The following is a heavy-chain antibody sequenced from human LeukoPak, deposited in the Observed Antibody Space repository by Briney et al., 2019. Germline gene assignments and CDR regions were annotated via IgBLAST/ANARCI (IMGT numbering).Heavy chain of an antibody. CDR2: IKQDGSEK. CDR1: GFTFSSYW. J-gene: IGHJ4*02. Sequence: GRSLRLSCAASGFTFSSYWMSWVRQAPGKGLEWVANIKQDGSEKYYVDSVKGRFTISRDNAKNSLYLQMNSLRAEDMAVYFCARGQTTVTNWGQGTLVTVSS. D-gene: IGHD4-17*01. V-gene: IGHV3-7*03. CDR3: ARGQTTVTN.